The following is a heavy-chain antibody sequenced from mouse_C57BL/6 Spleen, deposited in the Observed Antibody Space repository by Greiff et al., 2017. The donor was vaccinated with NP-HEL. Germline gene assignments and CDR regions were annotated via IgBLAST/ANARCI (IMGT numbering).Heavy chain of an antibody. CDR3: ARSGSNYAWFAY. CDR1: GYTFTDYY. Sequence: EVTLQQSGPELVKPGASVKISCKASGYTFTDYYMNWVKQSHGKSLEWIGDINPNNGGTSYNQKFKGKATLTVDKSSSTAYMELRSLTSEDSAVYYCARSGSNYAWFAYWGQGTPVTVSA. CDR2: INPNNGGT. V-gene: IGHV1-26*01. J-gene: IGHJ3*01. D-gene: IGHD2-5*01.